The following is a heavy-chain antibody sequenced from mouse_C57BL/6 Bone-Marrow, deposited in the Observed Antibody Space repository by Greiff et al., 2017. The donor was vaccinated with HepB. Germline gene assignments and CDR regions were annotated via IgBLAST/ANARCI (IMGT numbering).Heavy chain of an antibody. CDR2: IHPSDSDT. D-gene: IGHD2-2*01. V-gene: IGHV1-74*01. Sequence: VKLQQPGAELVKPGASVKVSCKASGYTFTSYWMHWVKQRPGQGLEWIGRIHPSDSDTNYNQKFKGKATLTVDKSSSTAYMQLSSLTSEDSAVYYCAITASTMVTTFAYWGQGTLVTVSA. CDR1: GYTFTSYW. CDR3: AITASTMVTTFAY. J-gene: IGHJ3*01.